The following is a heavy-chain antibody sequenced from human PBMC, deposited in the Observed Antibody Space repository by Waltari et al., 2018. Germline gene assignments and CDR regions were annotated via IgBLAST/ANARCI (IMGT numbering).Heavy chain of an antibody. V-gene: IGHV4-34*01. Sequence: QVQLQQWGAGLLKPSETLSLTCAVYGGSFSGYYWSWIRQPPGKGLEWIGEINHSGSTNYNPSLKSRVTISVDTSKNQFSLKLSSVTAADTAVYYCVRGRGAGFDPWGQGTLVTVSS. D-gene: IGHD3-10*01. J-gene: IGHJ5*02. CDR1: GGSFSGYY. CDR2: INHSGST. CDR3: VRGRGAGFDP.